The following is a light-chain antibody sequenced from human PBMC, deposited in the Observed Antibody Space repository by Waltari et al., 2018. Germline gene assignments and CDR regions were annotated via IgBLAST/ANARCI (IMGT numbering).Light chain of an antibody. V-gene: IGKV3-15*01. J-gene: IGKJ5*01. CDR2: GAS. CDR3: QQYDNWPPIT. Sequence: LSVSPGERATLSCRTSQNVKNNLAWYQQKPGQAPRLLIYGASTRATGIPARFSGSGSGTEFTLTISSVQSEDFAVYYCQQYDNWPPITFGQGTRLEIK. CDR1: QNVKNN.